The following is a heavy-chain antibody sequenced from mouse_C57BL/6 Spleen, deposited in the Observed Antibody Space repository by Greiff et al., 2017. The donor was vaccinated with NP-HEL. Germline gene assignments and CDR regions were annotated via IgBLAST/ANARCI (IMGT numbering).Heavy chain of an antibody. Sequence: VQLQQSGAELVRPGASVTLSCKASGYTFTDYEMHWVKQTPVHGLEWIGAIDPETGGTAYNQKFKGKAILTADKSSSTAYMELRSLTSEDSAVYYCTRPLYVGAMDYWGQGTSVTVSS. CDR3: TRPLYVGAMDY. CDR1: GYTFTDYE. J-gene: IGHJ4*01. D-gene: IGHD2-3*01. V-gene: IGHV1-15*01. CDR2: IDPETGGT.